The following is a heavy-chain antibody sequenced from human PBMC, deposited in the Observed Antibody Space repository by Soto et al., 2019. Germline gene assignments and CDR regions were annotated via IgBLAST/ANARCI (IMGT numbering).Heavy chain of an antibody. D-gene: IGHD2-2*01. CDR1: GYTFTSYA. CDR3: ARALRANPASDY. J-gene: IGHJ4*02. Sequence: GASVKVSCKASGYTFTSYAMHWVRQAPGQRLEWMGWINAGNGNTKYSQKFQGRVTITRDTSASTAYMELSSLRSEDTAVYYCARALRANPASDYWGQGTLVTVSS. CDR2: INAGNGNT. V-gene: IGHV1-3*01.